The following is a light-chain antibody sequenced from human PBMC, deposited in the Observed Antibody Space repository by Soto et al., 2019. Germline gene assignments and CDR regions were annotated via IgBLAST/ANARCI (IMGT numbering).Light chain of an antibody. V-gene: IGLV1-40*01. Sequence: QSVLTQPPSVSGAPWQRVTISCTGSSSNIGAGYDVHWYQQLPGTAPKLLIYGNSNRPSGVPDRVSGSKSGTSASLAITGLQAEDEADYYCQSYDSRLSGYVFGTGTKVTVL. J-gene: IGLJ1*01. CDR2: GNS. CDR3: QSYDSRLSGYV. CDR1: SSNIGAGYD.